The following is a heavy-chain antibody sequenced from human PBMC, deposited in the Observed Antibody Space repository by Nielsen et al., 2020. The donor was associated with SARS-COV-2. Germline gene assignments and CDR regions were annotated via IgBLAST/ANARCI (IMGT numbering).Heavy chain of an antibody. Sequence: SVKVSCKASGYTFTSYGISWVRQASGQGLEWMGGIIPIFGTANYAQKFQGRVTITADESTSTAYMELSSLRSEDTAVYYCARGGYPAVAPRDWGQGTLVTVSS. CDR3: ARGGYPAVAPRD. CDR1: GYTFTSYG. J-gene: IGHJ4*02. V-gene: IGHV1-69*13. CDR2: IIPIFGTA. D-gene: IGHD6-19*01.